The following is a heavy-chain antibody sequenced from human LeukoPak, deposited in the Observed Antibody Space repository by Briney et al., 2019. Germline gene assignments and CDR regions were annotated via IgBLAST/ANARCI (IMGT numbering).Heavy chain of an antibody. CDR1: GFTFSSFG. Sequence: GGSLRLSCAASGFTFSSFGMHWVRQAPGKGLEWVAFIRYDGSNKYYADSVKGRFTISRDNSKNTLYLQMNSLRAEDTAVYYCAKDRSYQLLSGPDYWGQGTLVTVSS. D-gene: IGHD2-2*01. J-gene: IGHJ4*02. CDR2: IRYDGSNK. CDR3: AKDRSYQLLSGPDY. V-gene: IGHV3-30*02.